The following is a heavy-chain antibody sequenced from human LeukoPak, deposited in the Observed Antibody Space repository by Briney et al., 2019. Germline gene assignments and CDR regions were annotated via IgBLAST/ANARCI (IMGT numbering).Heavy chain of an antibody. CDR1: GFCFANHD. CDR2: ITAGGGTT. D-gene: IGHD2-8*02. J-gene: IGHJ5*02. V-gene: IGHV3-23*01. CDR3: AKEGVASGP. Sequence: GGSMILSCAVSGFCFANHDIGWVRHAPGKGLEWVAGITAGGGTTHTAGSVKGRFTISRDNSKNTLFLQMNSLRIEDTAVYYCAKEGVASGPWGQGTLVTVSS.